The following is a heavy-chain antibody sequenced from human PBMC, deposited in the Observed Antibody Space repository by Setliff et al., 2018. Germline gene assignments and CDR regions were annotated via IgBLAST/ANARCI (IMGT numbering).Heavy chain of an antibody. D-gene: IGHD6-6*01. V-gene: IGHV4-59*01. CDR2: IYHSGGT. Sequence: SETLSLTCTVSGDSINNFYWTWIRQPPGKGLEWIGYIYHSGGTSYNPSLKSRVTISVDTSKNRFSLNLSSVTAADTAVYYCARGQATSSRSSLVYWGQGILVTVSS. J-gene: IGHJ4*02. CDR1: GDSINNFY. CDR3: ARGQATSSRSSLVY.